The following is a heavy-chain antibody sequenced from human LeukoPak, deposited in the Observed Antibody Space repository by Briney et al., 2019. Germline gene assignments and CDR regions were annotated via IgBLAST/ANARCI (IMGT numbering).Heavy chain of an antibody. CDR1: GFTFSSYA. CDR2: IHSDDRT. V-gene: IGHV3-53*01. Sequence: GGSLRLSCAASGFTFSSYAMSWVRQAPGKGLEWVSVIHSDDRTFYADSVRGRFTIPGDSSKNTLYLQMNSLRAEDTAVYYCAREAAGTIDYWGQGTLVTVSS. J-gene: IGHJ4*02. D-gene: IGHD6-13*01. CDR3: AREAAGTIDY.